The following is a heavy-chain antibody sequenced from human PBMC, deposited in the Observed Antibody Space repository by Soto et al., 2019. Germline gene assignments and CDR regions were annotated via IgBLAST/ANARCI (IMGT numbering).Heavy chain of an antibody. CDR3: AREGDAGYWYFDR. V-gene: IGHV3-74*01. CDR1: GFTFSSYW. D-gene: IGHD3-10*01. CDR2: IKSDGSDT. J-gene: IGHJ2*01. Sequence: EVQLVESGGGLVQPGGSLRISCAASGFTFSSYWMHWVRKAPGKGLVWVSRIKSDGSDTSYADSVKGRFTISSDNAKNTLYLQMNSLRAEDTAVYYCAREGDAGYWYFDRWGRGTLVTVSS.